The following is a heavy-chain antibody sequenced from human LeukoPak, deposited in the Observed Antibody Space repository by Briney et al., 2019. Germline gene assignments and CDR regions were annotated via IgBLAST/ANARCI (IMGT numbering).Heavy chain of an antibody. CDR2: IWYDGSNK. D-gene: IGHD6-19*01. V-gene: IGHV3-33*06. CDR1: GFTFSSYG. Sequence: GGSLRLSCAASGFTFSSYGMHWVRQAPGKGLEWVAVIWYDGSNKYYADSVKGRFTISRDNSKNTLYLQMNSLRAEDTAVYYCAKDLIAVAGTSYWGQGTLVTVSS. J-gene: IGHJ4*02. CDR3: AKDLIAVAGTSY.